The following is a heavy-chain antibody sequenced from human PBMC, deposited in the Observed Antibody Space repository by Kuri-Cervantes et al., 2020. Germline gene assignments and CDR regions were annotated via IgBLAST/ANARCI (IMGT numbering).Heavy chain of an antibody. CDR2: INHSGST. Sequence: ESLKISCAVYGGSFSGYYWSWIRQPPGKGLEWIGEINHSGSTNYNPSLKSRVTISVDKSKNQFSLKLSSVTAADTAVYYCARDMRELGIYWGQGTLVTVSS. V-gene: IGHV4-34*01. J-gene: IGHJ4*02. CDR1: GGSFSGYY. D-gene: IGHD1-26*01. CDR3: ARDMRELGIY.